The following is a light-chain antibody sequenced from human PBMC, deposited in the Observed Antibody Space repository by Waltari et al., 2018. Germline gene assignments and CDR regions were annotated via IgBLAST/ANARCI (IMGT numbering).Light chain of an antibody. CDR2: KAS. CDR1: QSIYKW. CDR3: QQYTTYPET. J-gene: IGKJ1*01. V-gene: IGKV1-5*03. Sequence: DIQMTQSPSTLSASVGETVNLTCRASQSIYKWLAWYQQKHGKVPKLLIWKASNVQSGVPSRFSGSGSGTDFSLTISSVQPDDFATYYCQQYTTYPETFGQGTKVEIK.